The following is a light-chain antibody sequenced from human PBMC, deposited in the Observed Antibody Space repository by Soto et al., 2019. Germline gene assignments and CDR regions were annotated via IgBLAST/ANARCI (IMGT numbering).Light chain of an antibody. CDR2: EVS. V-gene: IGLV2-14*01. J-gene: IGLJ1*01. CDR1: SSDVGGYSY. CDR3: SSYTSTSTRV. Sequence: QSVLTQPAFVSGSPGQSITISCTGTSSDVGGYSYVSWYQHPPGKAPKLRISEVSNRPSGVSNRFSGSKSGNTASLTISGLQAEDEADYYCSSYTSTSTRVFGTGTKVTVL.